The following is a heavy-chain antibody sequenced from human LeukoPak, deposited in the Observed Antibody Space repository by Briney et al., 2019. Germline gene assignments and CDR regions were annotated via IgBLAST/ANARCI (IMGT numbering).Heavy chain of an antibody. CDR2: FYNTGYT. J-gene: IGHJ4*02. CDR3: AKESPSAGLEY. Sequence: GGSLRLSCAASGFTFTTYAMTWVRQAPGKGLEWVSVFYNTGYTYYADSVKGRFTFSRDHSKNTLYLQMNTLRAEDTAVYYCAKESPSAGLEYWGQGTLVTVSS. D-gene: IGHD3-3*01. V-gene: IGHV3-23*05. CDR1: GFTFTTYA.